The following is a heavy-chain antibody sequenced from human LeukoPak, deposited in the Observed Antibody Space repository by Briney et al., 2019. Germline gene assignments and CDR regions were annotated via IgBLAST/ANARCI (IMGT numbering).Heavy chain of an antibody. CDR2: ITGSGDDA. Sequence: PGGSLRLSCAASGFTFSNYGMSWLRQAPGKGLEWVSAITGSGDDAYYADSVHGRFTMSRDNSKSTLYLQMNSLRVEDTALYYCAKESTGSSPDYWGQGTRVTVSS. V-gene: IGHV3-23*01. CDR3: AKESTGSSPDY. D-gene: IGHD1-26*01. J-gene: IGHJ4*02. CDR1: GFTFSNYG.